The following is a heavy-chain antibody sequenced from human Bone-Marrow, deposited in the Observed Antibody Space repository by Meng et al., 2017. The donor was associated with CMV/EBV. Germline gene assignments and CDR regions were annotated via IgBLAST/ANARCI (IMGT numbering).Heavy chain of an antibody. CDR3: AKGGLRPEVRDFGVVTDSYYGMDV. CDR2: IRYDGSNK. Sequence: GESLKISCAASGFTFSSYGMHWVRQAPGKGPEWVAFIRYDGSNKYYADSVKGRFTISRDNSKNTMYLQMNSLRAEDTAGYYCAKGGLRPEVRDFGVVTDSYYGMDVWGQGTTVTVSS. CDR1: GFTFSSYG. V-gene: IGHV3-30*02. J-gene: IGHJ6*02. D-gene: IGHD3-3*01.